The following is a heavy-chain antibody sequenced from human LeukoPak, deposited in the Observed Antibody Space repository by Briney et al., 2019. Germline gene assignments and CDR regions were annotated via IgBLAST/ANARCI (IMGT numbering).Heavy chain of an antibody. D-gene: IGHD3-16*02. CDR2: ISNSGSNT. Sequence: GGSPRLSCAASEFTFRNYALSWVRQAPGKGLEWVSGISNSGSNTYYADSVKGRFTISRDNSKNTLYLQMNSIRAEDTAVYYCAKGLRLGVLSTAVDYWGQGTLVTVSS. CDR3: AKGLRLGVLSTAVDY. CDR1: EFTFRNYA. V-gene: IGHV3-23*01. J-gene: IGHJ4*02.